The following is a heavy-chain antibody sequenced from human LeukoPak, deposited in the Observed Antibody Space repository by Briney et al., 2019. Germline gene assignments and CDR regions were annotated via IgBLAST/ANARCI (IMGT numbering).Heavy chain of an antibody. CDR3: AKDSARITMVRGVIQP. V-gene: IGHV3-30*18. J-gene: IGHJ4*02. CDR2: ISYDGSNK. CDR1: GFTFSSYG. D-gene: IGHD3-10*01. Sequence: GGSLRLSCAASGFTFSSYGMHWVRQAPGKGLEWVAVISYDGSNKYYADSVKGRFTISRDNSKNTLYLQMNSLRAEDTAVYYCAKDSARITMVRGVIQPWGQGTLVTVSS.